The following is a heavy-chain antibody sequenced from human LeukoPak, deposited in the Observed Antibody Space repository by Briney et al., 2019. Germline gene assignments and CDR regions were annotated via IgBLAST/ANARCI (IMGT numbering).Heavy chain of an antibody. J-gene: IGHJ4*02. V-gene: IGHV3-7*02. Sequence: GGSLRLSCAASGFTFSTYWMVWVRQAPGKGLEWMAHIKQDGSAKQYVDSVKGRFTISRDNANNLVYLQMNSLRVEDTGVYYCATTTRSSSWDYWGQGTLVTVSS. CDR2: IKQDGSAK. CDR3: ATTTRSSSWDY. CDR1: GFTFSTYW. D-gene: IGHD6-13*01.